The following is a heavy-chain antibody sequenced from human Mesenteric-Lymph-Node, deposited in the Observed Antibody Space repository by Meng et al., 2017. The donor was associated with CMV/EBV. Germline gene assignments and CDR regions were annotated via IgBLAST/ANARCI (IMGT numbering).Heavy chain of an antibody. J-gene: IGHJ6*02. Sequence: ASVKVSCKASGYTFTDHYIHWVRQAPGPGLEWMGWINPNSGATNYAPKFQGRVTMTRDTSISTAYMELSRLRSDDTAVYYCARGAIVGAFGYYYYGMDVWGQGTTVTVSS. CDR3: ARGAIVGAFGYYYYGMDV. V-gene: IGHV1-2*02. D-gene: IGHD1-26*01. CDR1: GYTFTDHY. CDR2: INPNSGAT.